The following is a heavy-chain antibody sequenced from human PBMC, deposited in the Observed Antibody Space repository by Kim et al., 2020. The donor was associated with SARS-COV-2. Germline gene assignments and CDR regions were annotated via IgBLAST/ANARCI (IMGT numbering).Heavy chain of an antibody. V-gene: IGHV3-30-3*01. CDR1: GFTFSSYA. J-gene: IGHJ6*02. Sequence: GGSLRLSCAASGFTFSSYAMHWVRQAPGKGLEWVAVISYDGSNKYYADSVKGRFTISRDNSKNTLYLQMNSLRAEDTAVYYCARERVVVVVAAKSGMDVWGQGTTVTVSS. CDR2: ISYDGSNK. D-gene: IGHD2-15*01. CDR3: ARERVVVVVAAKSGMDV.